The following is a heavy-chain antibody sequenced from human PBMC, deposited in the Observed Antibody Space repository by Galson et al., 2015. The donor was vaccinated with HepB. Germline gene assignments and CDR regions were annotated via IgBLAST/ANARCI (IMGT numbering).Heavy chain of an antibody. CDR3: AKDDASIAARYDIYYYGMDV. D-gene: IGHD6-6*01. CDR1: GFTFSSYD. J-gene: IGHJ6*02. CDR2: ISHDGNYQ. V-gene: IGHV3-30*18. Sequence: SLRLSCAASGFTFSSYDMHWVRQAPGKGLEWVAVISHDGNYQYYGDSVKGRFSISRDNSENTLYLQMNSLRAGDTAVYYCAKDDASIAARYDIYYYGMDVWGQGTTVTVSS.